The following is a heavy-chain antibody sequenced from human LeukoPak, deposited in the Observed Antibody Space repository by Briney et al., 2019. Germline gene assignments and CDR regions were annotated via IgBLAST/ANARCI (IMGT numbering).Heavy chain of an antibody. V-gene: IGHV4-59*08. Sequence: SETLSLTCTVSGGSISSYYWSWIRQPPGKGLEWIGYIYYSGSTNYNPSLKSRVTISVDTSKNQFSLKLSSVTAADTAVYYCARVAAAEYIDYWGQGTLVTVSS. J-gene: IGHJ4*02. CDR3: ARVAAAEYIDY. D-gene: IGHD6-13*01. CDR2: IYYSGST. CDR1: GGSISSYY.